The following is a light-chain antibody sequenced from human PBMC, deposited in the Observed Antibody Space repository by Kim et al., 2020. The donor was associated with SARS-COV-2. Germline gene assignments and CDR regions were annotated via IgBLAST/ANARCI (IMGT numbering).Light chain of an antibody. CDR3: SSYTSSSTLV. V-gene: IGLV2-14*03. CDR2: DVS. CDR1: NSDVGGYHY. Sequence: QSALAQPASVSGSPGQSITISCTGTNSDVGGYHYVSWYQQHPGKAPKLMIYDVSNRPSGVSNRFSGSKSGNTASLTISGLRAEDEAEYYCSSYTSSSTLVFGGGTQLTVL. J-gene: IGLJ3*02.